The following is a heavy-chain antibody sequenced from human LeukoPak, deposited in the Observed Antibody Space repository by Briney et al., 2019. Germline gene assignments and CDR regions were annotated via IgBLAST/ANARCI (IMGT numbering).Heavy chain of an antibody. CDR3: AKDRQQWLAAFDY. CDR1: GFTFSRFA. D-gene: IGHD6-19*01. CDR2: ITGNAGST. J-gene: IGHJ4*02. V-gene: IGHV3-23*01. Sequence: GGSLRLSCAASGFTFSRFAMSWVRQAPGKGLEWVATITGNAGSTNYADSVKGRFTISRDNSNSTLFLQMNSLRAEDTAVYYCAKDRQQWLAAFDYWGQGTLVTVSS.